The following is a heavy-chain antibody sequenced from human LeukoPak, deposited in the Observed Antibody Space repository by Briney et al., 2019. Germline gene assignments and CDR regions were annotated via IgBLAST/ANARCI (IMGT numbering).Heavy chain of an antibody. D-gene: IGHD3-3*01. V-gene: IGHV3-66*01. CDR2: IYSGGKT. CDR1: GFTVSTSY. CDR3: ARYSDRGEWYPSY. Sequence: PGGSLRLSCAATGFTVSTSYMSWVRQAPGKGLEWVSVIYSGGKTYYADSVKGRLSISRDNSKNMVYLQMNSLRAEDTAVYYCARYSDRGEWYPSYWGQGTLVTVSS. J-gene: IGHJ4*02.